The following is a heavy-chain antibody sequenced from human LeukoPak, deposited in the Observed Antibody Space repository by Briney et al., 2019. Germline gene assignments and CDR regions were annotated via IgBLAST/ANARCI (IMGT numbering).Heavy chain of an antibody. J-gene: IGHJ6*03. CDR3: ARSLPGGYYYYYMDV. V-gene: IGHV4-59*08. CDR1: GGSISSYS. Sequence: PSETLSLTCTVSGGSISSYSWSWIRHPPGQRLEWNGYIYYSGSTNYNPSLTSRITISVDTSKNQFSLKLSSVAAADTAVYYCARSLPGGYYYYYMDVWGKGTTVTVSS. CDR2: IYYSGST. D-gene: IGHD3-10*01.